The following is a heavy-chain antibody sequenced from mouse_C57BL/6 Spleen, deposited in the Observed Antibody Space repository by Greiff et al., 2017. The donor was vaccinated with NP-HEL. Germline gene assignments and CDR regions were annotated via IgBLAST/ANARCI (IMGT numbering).Heavy chain of an antibody. CDR1: GFTFSDYG. D-gene: IGHD1-1*01. Sequence: DVMLVESGGGLVKPGGSLKLSCAASGFTFSDYGMHWVRQAPEKGLEWVAYISSGSSTIYYADTVKGRFTISRDNAKNTLFLQMTSLRSEDTAMYYCARTDYYGSRGVAYWGQGTLVTVSA. CDR3: ARTDYYGSRGVAY. V-gene: IGHV5-17*01. J-gene: IGHJ3*01. CDR2: ISSGSSTI.